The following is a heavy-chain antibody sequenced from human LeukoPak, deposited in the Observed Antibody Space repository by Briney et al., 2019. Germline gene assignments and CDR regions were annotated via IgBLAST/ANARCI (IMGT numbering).Heavy chain of an antibody. CDR2: TYYSGST. D-gene: IGHD6-6*01. CDR3: ARWMARPDYYYYGMDV. Sequence: SETLSHTCTVSGGSISSYYWSWIRQPPGKGLEWIGYTYYSGSTNYNPSLKSRVTISVDTSKNQFSLKLSSVTAADTAVYYCARWMARPDYYYYGMDVWGQGTTVTVSS. J-gene: IGHJ6*02. V-gene: IGHV4-59*01. CDR1: GGSISSYY.